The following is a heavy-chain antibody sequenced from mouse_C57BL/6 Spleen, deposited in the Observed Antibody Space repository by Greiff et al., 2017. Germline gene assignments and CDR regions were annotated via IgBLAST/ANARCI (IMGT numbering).Heavy chain of an antibody. J-gene: IGHJ2*01. CDR2: IHPNSGST. CDR3: TLDSSGYFAY. CDR1: GYTFTSYW. Sequence: VQLQQPGAELVKPGASVKLSCKASGYTFTSYWMHWVKQRPGQGLEWIGMIHPNSGSTNYNEKFKSKATLTVDKSSSTAYMQISSLTSEDSAVYYCTLDSSGYFAYWGKGTTLTVSS. D-gene: IGHD3-2*02. V-gene: IGHV1-64*01.